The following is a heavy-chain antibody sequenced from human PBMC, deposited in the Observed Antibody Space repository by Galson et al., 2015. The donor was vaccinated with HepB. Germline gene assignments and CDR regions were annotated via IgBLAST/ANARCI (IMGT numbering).Heavy chain of an antibody. CDR3: ARGPNYYDSSGPTIY. J-gene: IGHJ4*02. CDR2: ISAYNGNT. CDR1: GYTFTSYA. D-gene: IGHD3-22*01. Sequence: SVKVSCKASGYTFTSYAMNWVRQAPGQGLEWMGWISAYNGNTNYAQKLQGRVTMTTDTSTSTAYMELRSLRSDDTAVYYCARGPNYYDSSGPTIYWGQGTLVTVSS. V-gene: IGHV1-18*01.